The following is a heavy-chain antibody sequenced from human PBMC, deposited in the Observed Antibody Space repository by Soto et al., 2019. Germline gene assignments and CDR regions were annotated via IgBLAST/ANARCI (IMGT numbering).Heavy chain of an antibody. CDR3: AQSSTSSGWFDP. J-gene: IGHJ5*02. Sequence: QLQLQESGPGLVKPSETLSLTCTVSGGSISSSNSHWGWIRQPPGQGLEWIGSIYYSGSTYYNPSLKSRLTLPVDPSKHQFSLKMTSVTAADTAVYYCAQSSTSSGWFDPWGQGTLVTVSS. V-gene: IGHV4-39*01. CDR2: IYYSGST. CDR1: GGSISSSNSH. D-gene: IGHD2-2*01.